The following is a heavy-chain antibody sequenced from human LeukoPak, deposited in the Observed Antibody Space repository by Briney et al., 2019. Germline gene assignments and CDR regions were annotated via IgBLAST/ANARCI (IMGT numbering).Heavy chain of an antibody. CDR2: VFTSGST. Sequence: PSETLSLTCAVSGYSISSGYYWGWIRQPAGKGLEWIGRVFTSGSTNYNPSLKSRVTISVDTSRNQFSLKLSSVTAADTALYYCARLTYTAMDNWGQGTLVTVSS. V-gene: IGHV4-38-2*01. J-gene: IGHJ4*02. CDR3: ARLTYTAMDN. CDR1: GYSISSGYY. D-gene: IGHD5-18*01.